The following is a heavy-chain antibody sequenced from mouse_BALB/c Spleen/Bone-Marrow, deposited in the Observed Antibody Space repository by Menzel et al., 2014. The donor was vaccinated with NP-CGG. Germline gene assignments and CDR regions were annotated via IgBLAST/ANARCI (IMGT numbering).Heavy chain of an antibody. Sequence: QVQLQQSGAELARPGASVKMSCKASGYTFTSYTMHWVKQRPGQGLEWIGYINPSSGYTNYNQKFKDKATLTADKSSSTAYMQLSSLTSEVSAVYYCAYGNYGYAMDYWGQGTSVTVSS. D-gene: IGHD2-10*02. CDR2: INPSSGYT. V-gene: IGHV1-4*01. CDR3: AYGNYGYAMDY. CDR1: GYTFTSYT. J-gene: IGHJ4*01.